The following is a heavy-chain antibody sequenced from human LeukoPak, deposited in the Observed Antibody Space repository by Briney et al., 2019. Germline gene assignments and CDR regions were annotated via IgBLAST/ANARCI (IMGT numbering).Heavy chain of an antibody. V-gene: IGHV1-8*03. J-gene: IGHJ5*02. CDR2: MNPNSGNT. CDR1: GYTFTSYD. CDR3: ARGGRVYSTGGGYNWFDP. Sequence: GASVKVSCKASGYTFTSYDIKWVRQATGQGLEWMGWMNPNSGNTGYAQKFQGRVTITRNTSISTAYMELSSLRSEDTAVYYCARGGRVYSTGGGYNWFDPWGQGTLVTVSS. D-gene: IGHD6-25*01.